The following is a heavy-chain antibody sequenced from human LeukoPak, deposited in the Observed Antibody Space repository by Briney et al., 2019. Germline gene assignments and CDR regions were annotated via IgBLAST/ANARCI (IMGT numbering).Heavy chain of an antibody. V-gene: IGHV4-4*07. CDR3: ARDSYYDFWSGYPWFDP. D-gene: IGHD3-3*01. CDR1: GGSISSYY. J-gene: IGHJ5*02. CDR2: IYTSGST. Sequence: SETLSLTCTVSGGSISSYYWSWIRQPAGKGLEWIGRIYTSGSTNYNPSLKSRVTMSVDTSKNQFSLKLSSVTAADTALYYCARDSYYDFWSGYPWFDPWGQGTLVTVSS.